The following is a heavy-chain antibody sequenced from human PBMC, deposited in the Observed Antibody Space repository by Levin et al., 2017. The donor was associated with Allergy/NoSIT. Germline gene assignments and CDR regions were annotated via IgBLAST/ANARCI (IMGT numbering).Heavy chain of an antibody. Sequence: PGGSLRLSCAVSGFTFSSYWMSWVRQAPGKGLEWVANIKQDGSEKYYVDSVKGRFTISRDNAKNSLYLQMNSLRVEDTAVYYCARDGLRWPNGWFDPWGQGTLVTVSS. D-gene: IGHD4-23*01. CDR2: IKQDGSEK. CDR3: ARDGLRWPNGWFDP. CDR1: GFTFSSYW. V-gene: IGHV3-7*01. J-gene: IGHJ5*02.